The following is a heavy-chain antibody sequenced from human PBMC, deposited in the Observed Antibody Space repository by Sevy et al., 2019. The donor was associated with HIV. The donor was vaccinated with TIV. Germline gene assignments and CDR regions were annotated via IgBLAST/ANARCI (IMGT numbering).Heavy chain of an antibody. V-gene: IGHV3-15*01. Sequence: GGSLRLSCAASGFTFSNAWMSWVRQAPGKGLEWVGHIKSKTNGGTTDYDAPVKGRFTISRDDSKNTLYLQMNSLKTEDTAVYYCTRGVVVITKYYYYYIDVWGKGTTVTVSS. CDR2: IKSKTNGGTT. CDR1: GFTFSNAW. CDR3: TRGVVVITKYYYYYIDV. D-gene: IGHD2-21*01. J-gene: IGHJ6*03.